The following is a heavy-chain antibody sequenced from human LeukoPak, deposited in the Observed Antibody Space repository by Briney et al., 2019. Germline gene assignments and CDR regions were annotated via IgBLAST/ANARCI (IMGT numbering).Heavy chain of an antibody. V-gene: IGHV1-2*02. Sequence: ASVKVSCKASGYTFTGYCMHWVRQAPGQGLEWMGWINPNSGGTNYAQKFQGRVTMTRDTSISTAYMELSRLRSDDTAVYYCARDLNLVLMVYAIPAYYFDYWGQGTLVTVSS. CDR3: ARDLNLVLMVYAIPAYYFDY. J-gene: IGHJ4*02. CDR1: GYTFTGYC. CDR2: INPNSGGT. D-gene: IGHD2-8*01.